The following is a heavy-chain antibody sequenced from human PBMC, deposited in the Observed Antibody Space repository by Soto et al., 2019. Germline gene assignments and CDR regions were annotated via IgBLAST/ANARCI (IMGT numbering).Heavy chain of an antibody. CDR2: ISYDGSNK. D-gene: IGHD6-19*01. V-gene: IGHV3-30-3*01. CDR1: GFTFSSYA. J-gene: IGHJ4*02. Sequence: SLRLSCAASGFTFSSYAMHWVRQAPGKGLEWLAVISYDGSNKYYADSVKGRFTISRDNSKNTLYLQMNSLRAEDTAVYYCARGRLKRGSSGWYYFDYWGQGTLVTVSS. CDR3: ARGRLKRGSSGWYYFDY.